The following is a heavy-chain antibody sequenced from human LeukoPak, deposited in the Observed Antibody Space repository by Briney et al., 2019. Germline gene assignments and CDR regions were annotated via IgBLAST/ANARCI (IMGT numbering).Heavy chain of an antibody. J-gene: IGHJ4*02. CDR2: ISDSGGST. D-gene: IGHD3-3*01. CDR1: GFTFIRYA. Sequence: GGSLRLSGADSGFTFIRYAMSWVRQAPGKGREGVSGISDSGGSTYYADSVKGRFTISRDNSKKTLYLQMNSLRAEDTAVYYCAKEKTYDFWSGFYPFDYWGQGTLVTVSS. V-gene: IGHV3-23*01. CDR3: AKEKTYDFWSGFYPFDY.